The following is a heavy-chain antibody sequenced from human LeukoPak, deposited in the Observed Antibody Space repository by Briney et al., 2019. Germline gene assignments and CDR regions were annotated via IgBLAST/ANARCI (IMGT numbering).Heavy chain of an antibody. V-gene: IGHV5-51*01. Sequence: GESLKISCKGSGYRFSNYWIGWVRQMPGKGLEWMGIIYPADSNTKYSPSFQGQVTISADKSTSVAYLQRSSLKASDTAMYYCASHYHTTGYFGFDNWGQGTLVTVSS. D-gene: IGHD3-22*01. J-gene: IGHJ4*02. CDR2: IYPADSNT. CDR1: GYRFSNYW. CDR3: ASHYHTTGYFGFDN.